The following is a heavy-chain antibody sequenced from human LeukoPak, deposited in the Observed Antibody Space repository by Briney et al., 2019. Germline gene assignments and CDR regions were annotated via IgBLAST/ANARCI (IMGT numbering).Heavy chain of an antibody. J-gene: IGHJ5*02. Sequence: ASVKVSCKASGYTFTTYSIHWVRQAPGQRLEWMGRINGGNDNTRYSQKFQGRVTITRDTSASTAYMELSSLRSEDTAVYYCARGIVVEPTANWFDPWGQGILVTVSS. CDR2: INGGNDNT. CDR1: GYTFTTYS. CDR3: ARGIVVEPTANWFDP. V-gene: IGHV1-3*01. D-gene: IGHD2-2*01.